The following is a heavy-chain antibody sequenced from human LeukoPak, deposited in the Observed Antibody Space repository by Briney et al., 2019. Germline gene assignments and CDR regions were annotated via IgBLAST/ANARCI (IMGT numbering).Heavy chain of an antibody. Sequence: GGSLRLSCAASGFSFSSYEMNWVRQAPGKGLEWVLHISSSGSTIKYADSVKGRFTISRDNAKNSLYLQMNSLRVEDTAVYYCAGRFDYWGQGTLVTVSS. V-gene: IGHV3-48*03. CDR1: GFSFSSYE. CDR3: AGRFDY. CDR2: ISSSGSTI. J-gene: IGHJ4*02. D-gene: IGHD1-26*01.